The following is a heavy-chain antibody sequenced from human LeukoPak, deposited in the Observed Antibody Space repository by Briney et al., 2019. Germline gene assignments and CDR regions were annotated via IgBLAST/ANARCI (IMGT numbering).Heavy chain of an antibody. Sequence: SETLSLTCAVYGGSFSGYYWSWIRQPPGKGLEWIGSIYYSGSTYYNPSLKSRVTMSVDMSKNQFSLKLSSVTAADTAVYYCATAALPTYYYYYYMDVWGKGTTVTVSS. V-gene: IGHV4-34*01. D-gene: IGHD6-13*01. J-gene: IGHJ6*03. CDR2: IYYSGST. CDR3: ATAALPTYYYYYYMDV. CDR1: GGSFSGYY.